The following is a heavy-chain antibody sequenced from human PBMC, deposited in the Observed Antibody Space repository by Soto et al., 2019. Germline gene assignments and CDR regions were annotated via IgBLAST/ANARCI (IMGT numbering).Heavy chain of an antibody. CDR3: TKKSAASFDS. Sequence: PGGSLRLSCAASGLISSKDAMSWVRQDPGKGLEWVSGVSGSGDSTYYAESVKGRFTISRDNSKNTLYLQMNTLRAEDSAVYYCTKKSAASFDSWGQGTLVTVSS. CDR1: GLISSKDA. D-gene: IGHD2-15*01. J-gene: IGHJ4*02. CDR2: VSGSGDST. V-gene: IGHV3-23*01.